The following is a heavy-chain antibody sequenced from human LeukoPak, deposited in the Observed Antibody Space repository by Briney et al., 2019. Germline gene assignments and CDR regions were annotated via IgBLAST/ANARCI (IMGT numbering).Heavy chain of an antibody. CDR2: INPNSGGT. CDR1: GYTFTGYY. D-gene: IGHD2-21*02. CDR3: ARGPLRYCGGDCYTPQSFDY. J-gene: IGHJ4*02. Sequence: ASVKVSCKASGYTFTGYYMHWVRQAPGQGLEWMGWINPNSGGTNYAQKFQGRVTMTRDTSISTAYMELSRLRSDDTAVYYCARGPLRYCGGDCYTPQSFDYWGQGTLVTVSS. V-gene: IGHV1-2*02.